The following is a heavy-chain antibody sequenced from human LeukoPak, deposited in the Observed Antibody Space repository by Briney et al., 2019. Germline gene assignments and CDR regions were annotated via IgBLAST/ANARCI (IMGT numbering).Heavy chain of an antibody. CDR2: ITGSGGGT. V-gene: IGHV3-23*01. CDR3: AKWGDYDVLTGYYDPDY. Sequence: GASMRLSCAASGFTFSNYAMSWVRQAPGKGLEWVSAITGSGGGTYYADSVKGRFTISRDNSKNTLYLQMNSLRAEDTAVYYCAKWGDYDVLTGYYDPDYWGQGTLVTVSS. J-gene: IGHJ4*02. D-gene: IGHD3-9*01. CDR1: GFTFSNYA.